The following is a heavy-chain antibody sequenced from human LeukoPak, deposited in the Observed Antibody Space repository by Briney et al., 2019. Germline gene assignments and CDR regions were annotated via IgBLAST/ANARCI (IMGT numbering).Heavy chain of an antibody. CDR3: ANFYLDN. CDR2: TYFRSKWYN. J-gene: IGHJ4*02. V-gene: IGHV6-1*01. Sequence: SQTLSLTCAISGDTVSSNSAAWNWIRQSPSRGLEWLGRTYFRSKWYNDYAESVKGRISVNPDTSKNQFSLQLNSVNPEDTAVYYCANFYLDNWSQGSLVTVSS. D-gene: IGHD2/OR15-2a*01. CDR1: GDTVSSNSAA.